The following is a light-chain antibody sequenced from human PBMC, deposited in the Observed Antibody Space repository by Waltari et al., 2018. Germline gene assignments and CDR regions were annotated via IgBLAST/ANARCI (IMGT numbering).Light chain of an antibody. J-gene: IGKJ2*01. CDR2: GAS. CDR3: HQYNNRPPYT. V-gene: IGKV3-15*01. CDR1: ESISIH. Sequence: TQSPATLSVSLGERVTLTCRASESISIHLAWYQQKPGQTPRLIIHGASKRATGVPARFAGGGSRTEFTLIISSLQSEDIAVYYCHQYNNRPPYTFGQGTKLEIK.